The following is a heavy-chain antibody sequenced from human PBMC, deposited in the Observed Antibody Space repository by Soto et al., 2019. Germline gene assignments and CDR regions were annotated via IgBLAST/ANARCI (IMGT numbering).Heavy chain of an antibody. CDR1: GASISGFY. V-gene: IGHV4-4*07. J-gene: IGHJ5*02. CDR3: VRDGTKTLRDWFDP. Sequence: SETLSLTCTVYGASISGFYWSWIRKSAGKGLEWIGRIYATGTTDYNPSLKSRVMMSVDTSKKQFSLKLRPVTAADTAVYYCVRDGTKTLRDWFDPWGQGISVTVSS. D-gene: IGHD1-1*01. CDR2: IYATGTT.